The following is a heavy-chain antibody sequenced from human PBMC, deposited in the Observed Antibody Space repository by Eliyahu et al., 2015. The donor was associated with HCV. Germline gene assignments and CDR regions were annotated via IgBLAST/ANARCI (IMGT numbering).Heavy chain of an antibody. CDR1: GFTFXSYA. J-gene: IGHJ5*02. V-gene: IGHV3-23*01. D-gene: IGHD5-18*01. CDR3: AKGSRRSPIQLWLGFRFDP. CDR2: IXGSGGST. Sequence: EVQLLESGGGLVQPGGSLRLSCTASGFTFXSYAMSWXRQAPGKGXEWVSXIXGSGGSTYYADSVKGRFTISRDNSKNTLYLQMNSLRAEDTAVYYCAKGSRRSPIQLWLGFRFDPWGQGTLVTVSS.